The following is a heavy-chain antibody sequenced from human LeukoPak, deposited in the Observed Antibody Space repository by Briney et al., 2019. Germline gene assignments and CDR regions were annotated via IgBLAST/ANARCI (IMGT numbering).Heavy chain of an antibody. CDR1: IDSISPYF. Sequence: PSETLSLTCTVSIDSISPYFWSWIRQPPGKGLEWIGYISYSGSTNYNPSLKSRVTISVDTSKNQFSLKLSSVTAADTAVYYCARSSSAHYHGSSGYLPSHFDCWGQGTLVTVSS. J-gene: IGHJ4*02. CDR2: ISYSGST. D-gene: IGHD3-22*01. CDR3: ARSSSAHYHGSSGYLPSHFDC. V-gene: IGHV4-59*01.